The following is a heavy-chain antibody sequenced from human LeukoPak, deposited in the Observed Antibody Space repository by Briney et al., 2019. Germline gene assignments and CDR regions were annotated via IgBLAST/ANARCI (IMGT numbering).Heavy chain of an antibody. Sequence: PAGSLRLSCAASGFIFSSHWVSWVRQAAGKVLEWVANIKQDGSETYYVDSVGGRFTISRDNAKNSLSLQMNSLRAEDTAVYFCARDFGPHDYWGQGTLVTVSS. J-gene: IGHJ4*02. CDR3: ARDFGPHDY. CDR1: GFIFSSHW. V-gene: IGHV3-7*05. D-gene: IGHD3-10*01. CDR2: IKQDGSET.